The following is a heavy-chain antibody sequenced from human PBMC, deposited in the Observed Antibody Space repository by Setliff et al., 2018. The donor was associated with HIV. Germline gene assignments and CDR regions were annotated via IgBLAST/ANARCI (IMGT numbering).Heavy chain of an antibody. CDR3: ARHGLAGATVDY. Sequence: SETLSLTCTVSGGSVSGSDYYWGWIRQPPGKGLEWIGSIYYSGSTYFTPSLKSRVTLSVDTSRNHFSLKLSSVTAADTAVYYCARHGLAGATVDYWGQGMLVTVSS. CDR2: IYYSGST. J-gene: IGHJ4*02. CDR1: GGSVSGSDYY. D-gene: IGHD1-26*01. V-gene: IGHV4-39*01.